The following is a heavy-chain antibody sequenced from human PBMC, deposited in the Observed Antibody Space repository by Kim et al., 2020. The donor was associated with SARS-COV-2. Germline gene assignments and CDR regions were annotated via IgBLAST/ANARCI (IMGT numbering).Heavy chain of an antibody. J-gene: IGHJ5*02. Sequence: SETLSLTCTVSGGSISSGGYYWSWIRQHPGKGLEWIGYIYYSGSTYYNPSLKSRVTISVDTSKNQFSLKLSSVTAADTAVYYCARDLGYSSSWYWFDPWGQGTLVTVSS. CDR3: ARDLGYSSSWYWFDP. CDR1: GGSISSGGYY. CDR2: IYYSGST. D-gene: IGHD6-13*01. V-gene: IGHV4-31*03.